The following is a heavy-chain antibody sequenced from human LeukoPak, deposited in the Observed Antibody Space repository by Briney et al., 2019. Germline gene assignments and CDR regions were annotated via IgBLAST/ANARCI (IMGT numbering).Heavy chain of an antibody. D-gene: IGHD1-1*01. CDR3: AKNPRLEGWIYFDS. V-gene: IGHV3-23*01. CDR1: GFTFSSYS. CDR2: ISGSGGRI. Sequence: GGSLRLSCAASGFTFSSYSMSWVRQAPGKGLEWVSSISGSGGRIDHADSVKGRFTISRGNSKNTLSLQMNSLTAEDTAVYYCAKNPRLEGWIYFDSWGQGILVTVSS. J-gene: IGHJ4*02.